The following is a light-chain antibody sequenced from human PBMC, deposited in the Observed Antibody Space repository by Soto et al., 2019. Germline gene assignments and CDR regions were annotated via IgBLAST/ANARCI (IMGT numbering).Light chain of an antibody. Sequence: QLVLTQPASVSGSPGQSITISCTGTSSDVGGYNYVSWYQQHPGKVPKLMIYEVSNRPSGVSNRFSGSKSANTASLTISGLQADDEADYYCSSFTSSSTQVFGGGTQLTVL. V-gene: IGLV2-14*01. CDR3: SSFTSSSTQV. J-gene: IGLJ3*02. CDR1: SSDVGGYNY. CDR2: EVS.